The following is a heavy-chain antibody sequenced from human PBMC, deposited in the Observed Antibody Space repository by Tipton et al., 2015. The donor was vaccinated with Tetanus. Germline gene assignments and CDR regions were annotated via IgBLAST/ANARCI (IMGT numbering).Heavy chain of an antibody. J-gene: IGHJ6*02. Sequence: TLSLTCTVSGGSISSPSYYWGWVRQAPGKGLEWIGEIYYSGTTNYNPSLKSRVTISTDKSKNQVSLRLNSVTAADTAVYFCARTPDYYYGMDVWGQGTTVTASS. CDR3: ARTPDYYYGMDV. CDR1: GGSISSPSYY. CDR2: IYYSGTT. V-gene: IGHV4-61*05.